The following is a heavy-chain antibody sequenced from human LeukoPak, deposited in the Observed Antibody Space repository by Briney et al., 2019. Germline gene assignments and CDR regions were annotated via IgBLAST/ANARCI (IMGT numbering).Heavy chain of an antibody. CDR2: IHYDGSKE. CDR1: GFTFSDYA. V-gene: IGHV3-30*02. CDR3: GKGSGGVPPLGY. D-gene: IGHD6-19*01. Sequence: GGSLTLSCAASGFTFSDYAMHWVRQAPGKGLEWLAFIHYDGSKEFYADSVKGRFSISRDNSKNTLYLQMNSLRTEDTAVYYCGKGSGGVPPLGYGGRETLVPVSS. J-gene: IGHJ4*02.